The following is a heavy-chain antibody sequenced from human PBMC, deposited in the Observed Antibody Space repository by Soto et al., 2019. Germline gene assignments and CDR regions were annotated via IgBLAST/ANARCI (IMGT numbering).Heavy chain of an antibody. D-gene: IGHD3-10*01. CDR2: ISYDGTDK. Sequence: QVQLVESGGGVVQPGRSLRLSCAASGFTFSTCGMHWVRQAPGKGLEWVAIISYDGTDKYYADSVKGRFTISRDNSKNALYLQMKSLRAEDTAVYYCAKDIRYYASGKSPDAFDIWGQGTVVTVSS. J-gene: IGHJ3*02. V-gene: IGHV3-30*18. CDR1: GFTFSTCG. CDR3: AKDIRYYASGKSPDAFDI.